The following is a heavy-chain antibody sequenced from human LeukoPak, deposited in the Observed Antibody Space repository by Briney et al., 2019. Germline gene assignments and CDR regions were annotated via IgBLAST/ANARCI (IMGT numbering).Heavy chain of an antibody. D-gene: IGHD6-19*01. J-gene: IGHJ2*01. Sequence: PGGSLRLSCAASGFAFSSYGMHWARQAPGKGLEWVALISYDGTDKYYADSVKGRFAISRDNFENTLYLQMNTLRPEDTAVYYCAKRIFDFAVAGEENFDLWGRGTLVTVSS. CDR3: AKRIFDFAVAGEENFDL. V-gene: IGHV3-30*18. CDR2: ISYDGTDK. CDR1: GFAFSSYG.